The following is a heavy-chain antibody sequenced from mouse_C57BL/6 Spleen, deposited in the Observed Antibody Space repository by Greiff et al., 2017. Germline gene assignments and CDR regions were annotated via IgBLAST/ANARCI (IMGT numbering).Heavy chain of an antibody. V-gene: IGHV5-6*01. D-gene: IGHD1-1*01. CDR3: ARHAVGGAMDY. J-gene: IGHJ4*01. Sequence: VQLQQSGGDLVKPGGSLKLSCAASGFTFSSYGMSWVRQTPDKRLEWVATISSGGSYTYYPDSVKGRFTISRDNAKNTLYLQMSSLKSEDTAMYYCARHAVGGAMDYWGQGTSVTVSS. CDR1: GFTFSSYG. CDR2: ISSGGSYT.